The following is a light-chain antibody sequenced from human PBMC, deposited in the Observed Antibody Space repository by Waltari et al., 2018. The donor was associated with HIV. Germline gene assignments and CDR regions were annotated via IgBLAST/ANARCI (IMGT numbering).Light chain of an antibody. V-gene: IGKV2-28*01. J-gene: IGKJ2*01. CDR3: MQSLEIPHT. CDR1: QSLLHSDGYNF. CDR2: LGS. Sequence: IVMTQSPLSLPVNTGEPATISCRSGQSLLHSDGYNFPYWYLQRPGQPPQLLIYLGSPRAPGVPTRFTGRGSDTNFILNITRVEADDVGVYLCMQSLEIPHTFGQGTRVEI.